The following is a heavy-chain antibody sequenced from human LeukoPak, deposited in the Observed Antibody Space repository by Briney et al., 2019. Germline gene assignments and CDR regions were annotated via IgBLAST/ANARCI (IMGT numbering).Heavy chain of an antibody. Sequence: TGGSLRLSCAASGFTFSSYAMSWVGQAPGKGLEWVSAISGSGGSTYYADSVKGRFTISGDNSTNTLDLQMNSLRAEDTAVYYCAKDKRDHCSGGSCRFDYWGQGTLVTVSS. CDR1: GFTFSSYA. J-gene: IGHJ4*02. D-gene: IGHD2-15*01. CDR3: AKDKRDHCSGGSCRFDY. CDR2: ISGSGGST. V-gene: IGHV3-23*01.